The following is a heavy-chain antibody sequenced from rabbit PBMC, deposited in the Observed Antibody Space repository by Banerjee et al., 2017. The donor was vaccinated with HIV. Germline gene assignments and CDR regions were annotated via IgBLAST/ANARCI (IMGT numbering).Heavy chain of an antibody. J-gene: IGHJ3*01. CDR3: ARPCYDGWGYDL. D-gene: IGHD4-2*01. Sequence: WANGRFTMSKTSSTTVTLQMTSLTAADTATYFCARPCYDGWGYDLWGQGTLVTVS. V-gene: IGHV1S40*01.